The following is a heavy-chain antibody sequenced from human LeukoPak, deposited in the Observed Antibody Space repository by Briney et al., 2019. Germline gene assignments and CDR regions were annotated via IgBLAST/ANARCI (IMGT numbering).Heavy chain of an antibody. V-gene: IGHV1-69*02. D-gene: IGHD1-1*01. CDR3: ARVSTYYYYYMDV. CDR1: GGTFSSYT. CDR2: IIPILGIA. Sequence: SVKVSCKASGGTFSSYTISWVRQAPGQGLEWMGRIIPILGIANYAQKFQGRVTITADKSTSTAYMELSSLRSEDTAVYYCARVSTYYYYYMDVWGEGTTVTVSS. J-gene: IGHJ6*03.